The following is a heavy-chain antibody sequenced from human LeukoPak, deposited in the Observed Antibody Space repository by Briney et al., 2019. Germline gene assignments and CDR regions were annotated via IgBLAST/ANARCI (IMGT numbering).Heavy chain of an antibody. V-gene: IGHV4-39*01. CDR3: ASHCRDGYNFSLYYYYYYMDV. D-gene: IGHD5-24*01. Sequence: SETLSLTCTVSGGSISSSSYYWGWIRQPPGKGLEWIGSIYYSGSTYYNPSLKSRVTISVDTSKNQFSLKLSSVTAADTAVYYCASHCRDGYNFSLYYYYYYMDVWGKGTTVTISS. J-gene: IGHJ6*03. CDR2: IYYSGST. CDR1: GGSISSSSYY.